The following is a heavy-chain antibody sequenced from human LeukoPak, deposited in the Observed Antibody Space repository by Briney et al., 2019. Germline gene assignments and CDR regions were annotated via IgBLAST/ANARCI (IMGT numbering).Heavy chain of an antibody. CDR2: ISYDGSNK. V-gene: IGHV3-30*18. Sequence: GGSLRLSCAASGFTFSSYGMHWVRQAPGKGLEWVAVISYDGSNKYYADSVKGRFTISRDNSKNTLYLQMNSLRAEDTAVYYCAKAEDYYGSGSYDYWGQGTLVTVSS. CDR1: GFTFSSYG. CDR3: AKAEDYYGSGSYDY. J-gene: IGHJ4*02. D-gene: IGHD3-10*01.